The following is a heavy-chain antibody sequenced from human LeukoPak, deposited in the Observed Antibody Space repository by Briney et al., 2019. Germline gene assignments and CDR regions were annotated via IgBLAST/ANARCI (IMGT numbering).Heavy chain of an antibody. V-gene: IGHV1-18*04. Sequence: ASVTVSCKASGYTFTSYGIGWVRQAPGQGLEWMGWISAYNGNTNYAQKLQGRATMTTDTSTSTAYMELRSLRSDDTAVYYCARGGRRTKDRDAFDIWGQGTMVTVSS. CDR1: GYTFTSYG. J-gene: IGHJ3*02. D-gene: IGHD6-25*01. CDR2: ISAYNGNT. CDR3: ARGGRRTKDRDAFDI.